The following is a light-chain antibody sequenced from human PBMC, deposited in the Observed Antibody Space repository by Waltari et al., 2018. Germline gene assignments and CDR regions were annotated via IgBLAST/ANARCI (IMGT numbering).Light chain of an antibody. V-gene: IGKV3-11*01. J-gene: IGKJ2*01. Sequence: EIVLTQSPATLCLSPGETATLSCRASQSVGTYLAWYQQRPGQAPRLLIYDASNRATGIPARFRGSGSGTDFTLTISSLEPEDFAVYYCQQRSNWTPHTFGQGARLEIK. CDR1: QSVGTY. CDR3: QQRSNWTPHT. CDR2: DAS.